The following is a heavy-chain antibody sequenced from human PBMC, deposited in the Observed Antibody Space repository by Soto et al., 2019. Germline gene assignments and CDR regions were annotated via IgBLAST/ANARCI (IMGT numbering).Heavy chain of an antibody. J-gene: IGHJ4*02. CDR2: IIPIFGTA. Sequence: QVQLVQSGAEVKKPGSSMKVSCKASGGTFSSYAISWVRQAPGQGLEWMGGIIPIFGTANYAQKFQGRVTITADESTSTAYMELSSLRSEDTAVYYCARDRGIAVAGIVDYWGQGTLVTVSS. D-gene: IGHD6-19*01. CDR3: ARDRGIAVAGIVDY. CDR1: GGTFSSYA. V-gene: IGHV1-69*12.